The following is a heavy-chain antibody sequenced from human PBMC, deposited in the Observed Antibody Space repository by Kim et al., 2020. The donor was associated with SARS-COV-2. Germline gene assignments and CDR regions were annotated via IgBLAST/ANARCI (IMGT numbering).Heavy chain of an antibody. CDR2: IGSSTGTI. D-gene: IGHD3-16*01. J-gene: IGHJ4*02. Sequence: GGSLRLSCAASGFTFSSFSMNWVRQAPGKGLEWVSFIGSSTGTIYYADSVKGRFTISRDNAKNSLYLQMNSLRDEDTAVYYCARGRGDYWGQGTLVAVSS. CDR3: ARGRGDY. V-gene: IGHV3-48*02. CDR1: GFTFSSFS.